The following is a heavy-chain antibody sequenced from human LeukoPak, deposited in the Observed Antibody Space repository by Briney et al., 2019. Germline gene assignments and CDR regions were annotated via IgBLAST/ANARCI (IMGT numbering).Heavy chain of an antibody. D-gene: IGHD4-17*01. CDR3: AKDKDDHGDYYYMDV. V-gene: IGHV3-30*02. CDR1: GFTFSSYG. Sequence: PGGSLRLSCAASGFTFSSYGMHWVRQAPGKGLEWVASIWYDGTKKYYADSEKGRFTISRDNSKNTLHLQMNSLRAEDTAVFYCAKDKDDHGDYYYMDVWGKGTTVTVSS. CDR2: IWYDGTKK. J-gene: IGHJ6*03.